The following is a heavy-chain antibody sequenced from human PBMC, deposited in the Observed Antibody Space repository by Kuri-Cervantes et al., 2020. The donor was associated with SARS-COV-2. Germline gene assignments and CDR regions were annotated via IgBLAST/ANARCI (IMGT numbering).Heavy chain of an antibody. D-gene: IGHD2-15*01. V-gene: IGHV3-30*19. J-gene: IGHJ4*02. CDR2: IWYDGSNK. Sequence: GESLKISCAASGFTFSSYGMHWVRQAPGKGLEWVAVIWYDGSNKYYADSVKGRFTISRDNSKNTLYLQMNSLRAEDTAVYYCARDRCRGGSCYSQIDYWGQGTLVTVSS. CDR3: ARDRCRGGSCYSQIDY. CDR1: GFTFSSYG.